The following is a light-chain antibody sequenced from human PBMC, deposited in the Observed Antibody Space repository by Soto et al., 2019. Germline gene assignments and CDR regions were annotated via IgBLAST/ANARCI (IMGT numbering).Light chain of an antibody. CDR1: QGISSY. J-gene: IGKJ1*01. CDR3: QQYNSYSRT. CDR2: AAS. V-gene: IGKV1-8*01. Sequence: AIRMTQSPSSLSASTGDRVTITCRASQGISSYLAWYQQKPGKAPKLLIYAASTLRSGVPSRFSGSGSGTDFTLTISCLQSEDFATYYCQQYNSYSRTVGQGTKVDIK.